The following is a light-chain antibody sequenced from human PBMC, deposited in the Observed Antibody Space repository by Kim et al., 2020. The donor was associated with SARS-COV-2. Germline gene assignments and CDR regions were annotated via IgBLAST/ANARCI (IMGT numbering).Light chain of an antibody. CDR1: QSISSW. CDR3: KEYNSYPWT. V-gene: IGKV1-5*03. J-gene: IGKJ1*01. CDR2: KAS. Sequence: DIQMTQSPSTLSASVGDRVTITCRASQSISSWLAWYQQKPGKAPKLLIYKASSLESGVPSRFSGSGSGTEFTLTISSLQPDDFATYYCKEYNSYPWTWGQGTKVDIK.